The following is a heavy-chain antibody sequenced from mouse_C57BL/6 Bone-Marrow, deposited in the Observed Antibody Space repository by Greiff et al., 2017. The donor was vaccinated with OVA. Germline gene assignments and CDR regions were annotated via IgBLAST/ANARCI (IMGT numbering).Heavy chain of an antibody. CDR1: GYTFTDYE. CDR2: IDPETGGT. Sequence: SGAELVRPGASVTLSCKASGYTFTDYEMHWVKQTPVHGLEWIGAIDPETGGTAYNQKFKGKATLTADKSSSTAYMELRSLTSEDSAVYYCTRSYSNYGDFDYWGQGTTLTVSS. J-gene: IGHJ2*01. D-gene: IGHD2-5*01. V-gene: IGHV1-15*01. CDR3: TRSYSNYGDFDY.